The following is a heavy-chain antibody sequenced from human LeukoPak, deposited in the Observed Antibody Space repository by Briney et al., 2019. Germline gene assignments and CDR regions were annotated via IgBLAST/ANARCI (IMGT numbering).Heavy chain of an antibody. CDR2: ISDSGIRT. J-gene: IGHJ4*02. CDR1: GFTFGTYA. Sequence: GGSLRLSCTASGFTFGTYAMNWVRLAPGKGLEWVSGISDSGIRTHYADSVKGRFTTSRDNSKNTLYLQMNNLRAEDTAIYYCVKVSGGGNCVYYFGSWGQGALVTVSS. CDR3: VKVSGGGNCVYYFGS. D-gene: IGHD2-15*01. V-gene: IGHV3-23*01.